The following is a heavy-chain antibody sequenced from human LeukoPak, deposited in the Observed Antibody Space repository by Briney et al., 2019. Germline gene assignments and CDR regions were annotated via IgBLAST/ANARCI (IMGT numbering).Heavy chain of an antibody. J-gene: IGHJ4*02. V-gene: IGHV4-38-2*01. CDR3: ARSDMVSYYFDY. CDR1: GYSISSGYY. Sequence: SETLSLTCAVSGYSISSGYYWGWMRQPTGKGLEWIGSIYHSGSTLYNPSLKSRVTISVDTSKNQFSLKLSSVTAADTAVYYCARSDMVSYYFDYWGQGTLVTVSS. CDR2: IYHSGST. D-gene: IGHD3-10*01.